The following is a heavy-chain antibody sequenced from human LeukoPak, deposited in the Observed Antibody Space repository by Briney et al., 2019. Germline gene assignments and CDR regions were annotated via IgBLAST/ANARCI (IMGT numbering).Heavy chain of an antibody. V-gene: IGHV1-69*04. CDR2: IIPILGIA. CDR1: GGTFSSYA. D-gene: IGHD3-22*01. Sequence: SVKVSCKASGGTFSSYAISWVRQAPGQGLEWMGRIIPILGIANYAQKFQGRVTITADKSTSTAYMELSSLRSEDTAVYYFAREDSSGYYYATRPYYFDYWGQGTLVTVSS. J-gene: IGHJ4*02. CDR3: AREDSSGYYYATRPYYFDY.